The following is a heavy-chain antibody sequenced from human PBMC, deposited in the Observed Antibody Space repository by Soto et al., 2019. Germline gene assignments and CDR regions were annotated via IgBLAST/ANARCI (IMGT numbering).Heavy chain of an antibody. Sequence: EVQLMESGGDLVQPGGSLRLSCVASGFTFSSHAMSWVRQTPGKGLEWVSSITGSGDNTFHADSVKGRFTISRDNSKNTLSLQIGSLRVDDTALYYCARGSRWKAFDYWGQGTLVTVSS. J-gene: IGHJ4*02. CDR1: GFTFSSHA. V-gene: IGHV3-23*01. D-gene: IGHD1-1*01. CDR2: ITGSGDNT. CDR3: ARGSRWKAFDY.